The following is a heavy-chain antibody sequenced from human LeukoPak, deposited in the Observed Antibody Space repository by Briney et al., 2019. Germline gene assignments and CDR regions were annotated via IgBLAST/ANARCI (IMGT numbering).Heavy chain of an antibody. Sequence: SETLSLTCAVYGGSFSGYYWSWLRQPPGKGLEWIGEINHSGSTNYNPSLKSRVTISVDTSKNQFSLKLSSVTAADTAVYCCARGAYYYGSGRDYFDYWGQGTLVTVSS. J-gene: IGHJ4*02. CDR2: INHSGST. D-gene: IGHD3-10*01. V-gene: IGHV4-34*01. CDR3: ARGAYYYGSGRDYFDY. CDR1: GGSFSGYY.